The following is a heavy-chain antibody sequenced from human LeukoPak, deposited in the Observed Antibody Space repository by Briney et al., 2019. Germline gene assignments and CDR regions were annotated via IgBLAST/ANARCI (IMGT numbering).Heavy chain of an antibody. D-gene: IGHD6-13*01. Sequence: GGSLRLSCAASGLTFTSCNMNWVRQAPGKGPEWVAYITASDTTKYYADSVKGRFTISRDNAKKSLFLQMDSLRADDTAVYYCTAASAFSSSWRSWGQGTVVTVSS. CDR3: TAASAFSSSWRS. CDR2: ITASDTTK. J-gene: IGHJ5*02. V-gene: IGHV3-48*01. CDR1: GLTFTSCN.